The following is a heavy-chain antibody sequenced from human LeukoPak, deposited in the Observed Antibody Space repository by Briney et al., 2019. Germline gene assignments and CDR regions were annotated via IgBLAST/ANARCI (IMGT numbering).Heavy chain of an antibody. CDR3: ARDPSNTSGRNVYLDF. CDR1: GFTFRNYG. J-gene: IGHJ4*02. CDR2: ISAYNGDT. D-gene: IGHD6-19*01. Sequence: ASVRVSCKASGFTFRNYGISWVRQAPGQGLEWMGWISAYNGDTKFAQKLQGRVTMTTYTPTSTAYMELRDLRSDDTAVYFCARDPSNTSGRNVYLDFWGQGTVVTVSS. V-gene: IGHV1-18*04.